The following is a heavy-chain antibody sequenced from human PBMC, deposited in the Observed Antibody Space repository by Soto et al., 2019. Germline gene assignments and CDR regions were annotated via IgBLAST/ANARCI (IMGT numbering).Heavy chain of an antibody. CDR3: AYRPRIAARDALDI. V-gene: IGHV5-51*01. CDR1: GYGFTSYW. J-gene: IGHJ3*02. CDR2: IYPGDSDT. Sequence: GESLKISCKGSGYGFTSYWIGWVRPMPGKGLEWMGIIYPGDSDTRYSPSFQGQVTISADKSISTAYLQWSSLKASDTAMYYCAYRPRIAARDALDIWGQGTMVTVSS. D-gene: IGHD6-6*01.